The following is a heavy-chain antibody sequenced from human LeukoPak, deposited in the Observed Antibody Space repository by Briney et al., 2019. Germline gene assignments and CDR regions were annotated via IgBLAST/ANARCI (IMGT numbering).Heavy chain of an antibody. D-gene: IGHD3-16*02. Sequence: PSETLSLTCTVSGGSIRSSYYYWGWIRQPPGKGLEWIGEINHSGSTNYNPSLKSRVTISVDTSKNQFSLKLSSVTAADTAVYYCARRHGGMITFGGVIVFDYWGQGTLVTVSS. CDR2: INHSGST. CDR1: GGSIRSSYYY. V-gene: IGHV4-39*07. CDR3: ARRHGGMITFGGVIVFDY. J-gene: IGHJ4*02.